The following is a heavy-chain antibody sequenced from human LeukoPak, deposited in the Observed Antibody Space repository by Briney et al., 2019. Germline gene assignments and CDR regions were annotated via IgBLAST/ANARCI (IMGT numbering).Heavy chain of an antibody. CDR2: IYSGGNT. D-gene: IGHD2-21*02. CDR3: ARIQVTYYYMDV. V-gene: IGHV3-53*01. Sequence: GGSLRLSCAASGFTVSSNYMSWVRQAPGKGLEWVSVIYSGGNTYYADSVKGRFTISRDNSKDTLYLQMNSLRAEDTAVYYCARIQVTYYYMDVWGKGTTVTVSS. CDR1: GFTVSSNY. J-gene: IGHJ6*03.